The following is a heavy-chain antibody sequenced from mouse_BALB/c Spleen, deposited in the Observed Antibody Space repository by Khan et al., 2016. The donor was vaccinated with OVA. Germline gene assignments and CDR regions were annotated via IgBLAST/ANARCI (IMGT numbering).Heavy chain of an antibody. V-gene: IGHV1S41*01. Sequence: DLVKPGASVKLSCKASGYTFTSYWINWIKQRPGQGLEWIGRISPGSGTPYYNEMFKGKATLTVDISSNTAYIQLSSLSSEDSAVYCGARENYYGSSHYAMDYWGQGTSVTVSS. D-gene: IGHD1-1*01. CDR3: ARENYYGSSHYAMDY. J-gene: IGHJ4*01. CDR1: GYTFTSYW. CDR2: ISPGSGTP.